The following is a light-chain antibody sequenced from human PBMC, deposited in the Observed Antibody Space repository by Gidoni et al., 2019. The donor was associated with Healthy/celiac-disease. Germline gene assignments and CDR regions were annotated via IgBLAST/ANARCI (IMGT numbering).Light chain of an antibody. J-gene: IGKJ1*01. V-gene: IGKV3-20*01. CDR3: QQYGSSPWT. CDR1: QSVSSSY. Sequence: DIVLTQSPGTLSLSPGERATLSCRASQSVSSSYLAWYQQKPGQAPRLLIYGASSRATGIPDRFSGSGSGTDFTLTISILEPEDFAVYYCQQYGSSPWTFGQGTKVEIK. CDR2: GAS.